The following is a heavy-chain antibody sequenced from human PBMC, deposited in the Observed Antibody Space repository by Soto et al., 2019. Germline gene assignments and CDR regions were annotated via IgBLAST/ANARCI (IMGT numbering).Heavy chain of an antibody. CDR3: AKNGDFWSWGMDV. J-gene: IGHJ6*02. Sequence: VQLLESGGGLVQPGGSLRLSCAASGFTFSDYAMSWVRQAPGQGLEWVSLISGSGATTYYADSVKGRFTVSRDNSKNTLYLQVNSLRAEDTAVYYCAKNGDFWSWGMDVWGQGTTVTVSS. CDR2: ISGSGATT. V-gene: IGHV3-23*01. D-gene: IGHD3-3*01. CDR1: GFTFSDYA.